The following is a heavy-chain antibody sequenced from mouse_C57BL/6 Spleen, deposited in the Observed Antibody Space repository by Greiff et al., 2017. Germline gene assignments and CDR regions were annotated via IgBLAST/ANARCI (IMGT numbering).Heavy chain of an antibody. CDR2: ISSGGSYT. CDR3: ARPLLLRPSEPYFDY. CDR1: GFTFSSYG. J-gene: IGHJ2*01. Sequence: EVQVVESGGDLVKPGGSLKLSCAASGFTFSSYGMSWVRQTPDKSLEWVATISSGGSYTYYPDSVKGRFTISRDNAKNTLYLQMSSLKSEDTAMYYCARPLLLRPSEPYFDYWGQGTTLTVSS. V-gene: IGHV5-6*01. D-gene: IGHD1-1*01.